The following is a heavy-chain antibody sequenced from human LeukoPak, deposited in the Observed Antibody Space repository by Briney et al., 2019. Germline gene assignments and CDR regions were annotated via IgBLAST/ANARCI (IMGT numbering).Heavy chain of an antibody. CDR2: ISGSGGST. CDR3: ASHFWNYYDSSGSPRISDY. J-gene: IGHJ4*02. CDR1: GFTFSSYA. Sequence: GGSLRLSCAASGFTFSSYAMSWVRQAPGKGLEWVSAISGSGGSTYYADSVKGRFTISRDNSKNTLYPQMNSLRAEDTAVYYCASHFWNYYDSSGSPRISDYWGQGTLVTVSS. D-gene: IGHD3-22*01. V-gene: IGHV3-23*01.